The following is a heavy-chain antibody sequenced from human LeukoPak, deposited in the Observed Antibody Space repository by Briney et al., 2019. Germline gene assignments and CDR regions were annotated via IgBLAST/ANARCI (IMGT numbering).Heavy chain of an antibody. J-gene: IGHJ4*02. Sequence: ASVKVSCKASGYTFTSYDINWVRQATGQGLEWMGWMNPNSGNTGYAQKFQGRVTITRNTSISTAYMELSSLRSEDTAVYYCARDPLSGYYGSGSYYPYWGQGTLVTVSS. CDR3: ARDPLSGYYGSGSYYPY. D-gene: IGHD3-10*01. V-gene: IGHV1-8*03. CDR2: MNPNSGNT. CDR1: GYTFTSYD.